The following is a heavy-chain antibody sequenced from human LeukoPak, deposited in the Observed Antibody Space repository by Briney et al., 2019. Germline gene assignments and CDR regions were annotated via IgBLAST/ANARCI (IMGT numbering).Heavy chain of an antibody. V-gene: IGHV4-39*01. CDR1: GGSISSSSYY. CDR2: IYYSGST. Sequence: SETLSLTCTVSGGSISSSSYYWGWIRQPPGKGLEWIGSIYYSGSTYYNPSLKRRVTISVDTSKNQFSLKLSSVTAADTAVYYCARLGRYSSSWYGPQGYYGMDVWGQGTTVTVSS. CDR3: ARLGRYSSSWYGPQGYYGMDV. D-gene: IGHD6-13*01. J-gene: IGHJ6*02.